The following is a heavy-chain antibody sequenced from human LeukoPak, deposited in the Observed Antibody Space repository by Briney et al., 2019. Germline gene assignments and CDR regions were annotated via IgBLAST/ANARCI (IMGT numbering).Heavy chain of an antibody. CDR1: GGSLSGHD. Sequence: SETLSLACAVYGGSLSGHDWSWIRQPPGKGLEWIGEINERGSTISNASLKNRITISLDTSKNQFSLNLTSVTAADTALYYGARVSFDSRGHDAFDLWGQGTLVIVS. V-gene: IGHV4-34*01. D-gene: IGHD3-16*02. CDR3: ARVSFDSRGHDAFDL. J-gene: IGHJ3*01. CDR2: INERGST.